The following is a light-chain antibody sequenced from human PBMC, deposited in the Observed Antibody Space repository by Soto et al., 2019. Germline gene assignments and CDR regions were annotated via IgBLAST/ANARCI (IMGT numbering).Light chain of an antibody. CDR2: GAS. CDR3: QQYGNSPWT. V-gene: IGKV3-20*01. CDR1: QSVRSTY. J-gene: IGKJ1*01. Sequence: EIVLTQSPGTLSLSPRERATLSCRASQSVRSTYLAWFQQKPGQAPRLLIYGASSRATGIPDRFSGSGSGTGFTLTISRLESEDSAVYYCQQYGNSPWTFGLGTKVEIK.